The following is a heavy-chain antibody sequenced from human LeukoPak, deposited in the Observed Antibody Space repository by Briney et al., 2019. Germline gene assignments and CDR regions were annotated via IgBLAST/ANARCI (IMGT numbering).Heavy chain of an antibody. D-gene: IGHD2-21*02. V-gene: IGHV3-23*01. Sequence: GGSLRLSCAASGFTLSSYAMSWVRQGPGKGLEWVSAISVSGNTYHADSVKGRFTISRDSSKNTLYLQMNSLRAEDTAVYYCARVVVTAIDYWGQGTLVTVSS. CDR1: GFTLSSYA. CDR3: ARVVVTAIDY. J-gene: IGHJ4*02. CDR2: ISVSGNT.